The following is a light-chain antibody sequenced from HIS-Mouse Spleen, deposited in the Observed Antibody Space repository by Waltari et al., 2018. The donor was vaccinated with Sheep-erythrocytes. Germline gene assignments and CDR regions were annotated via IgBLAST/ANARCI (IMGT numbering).Light chain of an antibody. Sequence: SYELTQPPSVSVSPGHTARITCSGAALPNQYAYWYQQKSGQAPLLVIYEDSKRPSGIPERFSGSSSGTMATLTISGAQVEDEADYYCYSTDSSGNHSNWVFGGGTKLTVL. CDR3: YSTDSSGNHSNWV. CDR1: ALPNQY. V-gene: IGLV3-10*01. J-gene: IGLJ3*02. CDR2: EDS.